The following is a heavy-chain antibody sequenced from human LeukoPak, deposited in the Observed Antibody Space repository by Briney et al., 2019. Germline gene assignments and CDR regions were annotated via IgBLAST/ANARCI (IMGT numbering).Heavy chain of an antibody. Sequence: ASVKVSCTASGYTFTSYYMHWVRQAPGQGLEWMGIINPSGGSTSYAQKFQGRVTMTSDMSTTTVYMELSSLRSEDTAVYYCARGQWLGHDAFDIWGLGTMVTVSS. J-gene: IGHJ3*02. V-gene: IGHV1-46*01. D-gene: IGHD6-19*01. CDR2: INPSGGST. CDR1: GYTFTSYY. CDR3: ARGQWLGHDAFDI.